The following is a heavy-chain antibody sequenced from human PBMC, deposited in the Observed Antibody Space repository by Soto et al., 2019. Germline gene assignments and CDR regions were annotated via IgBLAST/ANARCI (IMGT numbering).Heavy chain of an antibody. CDR1: GDSISSYC. CDR2: MYNTGST. Sequence: SATLSLTCSGSGDSISSYCGSWSRQPLGKGLEWIGYMYNTGSTIYNPSLKSRVTISVDTSKNQFSLKLNSVTAADTAVYYCARDLWGYCGADCYPLDVWGQGTTVTVS. D-gene: IGHD2-21*02. V-gene: IGHV4-59*01. CDR3: ARDLWGYCGADCYPLDV. J-gene: IGHJ6*02.